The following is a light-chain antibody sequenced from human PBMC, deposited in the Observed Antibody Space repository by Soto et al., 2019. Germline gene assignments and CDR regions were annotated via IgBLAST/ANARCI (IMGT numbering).Light chain of an antibody. CDR2: DAS. J-gene: IGKJ4*01. Sequence: ESVLTQSPATLSLSPGERATLSCRASPSVTNSLAWYQHKPGQAPRLLIYDASNRATGVPTRFSGSGSGTEFNLTISSREPEDVVVYYCQQRNKWPPVTFGGGTRVEIK. CDR1: PSVTNS. CDR3: QQRNKWPPVT. V-gene: IGKV3-11*01.